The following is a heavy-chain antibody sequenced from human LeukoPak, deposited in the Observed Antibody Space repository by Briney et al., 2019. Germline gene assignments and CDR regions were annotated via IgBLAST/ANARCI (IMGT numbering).Heavy chain of an antibody. Sequence: PGGSLRLSXAASGFTFSSYGMHWVRQAPGKGLEGVAFIRYDGSNKYYADSVKGRFTISRDNSKNTLYLQMNSLRAEDTAVYYCAKDDVGYYYGHGAFDIWGQGTMVTVSS. J-gene: IGHJ3*02. CDR1: GFTFSSYG. D-gene: IGHD3-22*01. V-gene: IGHV3-30*02. CDR2: IRYDGSNK. CDR3: AKDDVGYYYGHGAFDI.